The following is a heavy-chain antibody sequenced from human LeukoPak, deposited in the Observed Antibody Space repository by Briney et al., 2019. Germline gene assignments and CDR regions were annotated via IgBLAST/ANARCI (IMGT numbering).Heavy chain of an antibody. CDR1: GFTFSTYA. J-gene: IGHJ4*02. V-gene: IGHV3-23*01. CDR3: AKGASGNYYIYFDY. D-gene: IGHD1-26*01. Sequence: GGSLRLSCAASGFTFSTYAMNWVRQSPGKGLEWVSSISGSDGSTYYADSVKGRFTISRDNSKNTLYLQVNSLRAEDTAIYYCAKGASGNYYIYFDYWGQGTPVTVSS. CDR2: ISGSDGST.